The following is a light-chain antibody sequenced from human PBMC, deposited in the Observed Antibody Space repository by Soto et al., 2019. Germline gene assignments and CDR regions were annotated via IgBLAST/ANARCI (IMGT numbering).Light chain of an antibody. CDR2: LNSDGSH. CDR1: SGHTTSA. V-gene: IGLV4-69*01. J-gene: IGLJ2*01. Sequence: QSVLTQSPSASASLGASVRLTCTLDSGHTTSAIAWHQQQPEKGPRWLMKLNSDGSHKKGDGIPDRFSGSSSGAERYLTISSLKSEDEGDYYCQTWGTDIVIFGGGTKLTVL. CDR3: QTWGTDIVI.